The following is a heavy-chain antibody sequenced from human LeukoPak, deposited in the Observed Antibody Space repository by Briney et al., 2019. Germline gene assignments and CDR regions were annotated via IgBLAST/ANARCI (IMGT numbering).Heavy chain of an antibody. Sequence: PGGSLRLSCAASGFTFSSYSMTWVRQAPGKGLEWVSSISSSSSYIYYADSVKGRFTISRDNAKNSLYLQMNSLRAEDTAVYYCARDLFIPTWGYYYYYGMDVWGQGTTVTVSS. V-gene: IGHV3-21*01. CDR1: GFTFSSYS. CDR2: ISSSSSYI. CDR3: ARDLFIPTWGYYYYYGMDV. J-gene: IGHJ6*02. D-gene: IGHD7-27*01.